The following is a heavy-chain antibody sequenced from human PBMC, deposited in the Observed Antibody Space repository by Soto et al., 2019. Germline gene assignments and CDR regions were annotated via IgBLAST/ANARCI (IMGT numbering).Heavy chain of an antibody. CDR1: GFTFSSYA. CDR2: ISGSGVST. CDR3: ARESDLYNWFDP. J-gene: IGHJ5*02. V-gene: IGHV3-23*01. Sequence: GGSLSLSCAASGFTFSSYAMSWVRQAPGKGLEWVSAISGSGVSTYYADSVKGRFTISRDNSKNTLYLQMNSLRAEDTAVYYCARESDLYNWFDPWGQGTLVTVSS.